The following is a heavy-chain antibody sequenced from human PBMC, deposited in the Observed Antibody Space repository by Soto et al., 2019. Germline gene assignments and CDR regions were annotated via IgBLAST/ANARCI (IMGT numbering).Heavy chain of an antibody. D-gene: IGHD3-10*01. Sequence: PSETLSLTCTVSGGSISSGGYYWSWIRQHPGKGLEWIGYIYYSGSTYYNPSLKSRVTISVDTSKNQFSLKLSSVTAADTAVYYCARTYLRDYFEYRGQGTLVTVSS. CDR3: ARTYLRDYFEY. J-gene: IGHJ4*02. CDR1: GGSISSGGYY. V-gene: IGHV4-31*03. CDR2: IYYSGST.